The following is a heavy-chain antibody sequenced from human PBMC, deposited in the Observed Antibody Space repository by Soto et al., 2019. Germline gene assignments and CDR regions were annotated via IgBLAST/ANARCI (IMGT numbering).Heavy chain of an antibody. CDR2: ISWNSGSI. V-gene: IGHV3-9*01. CDR3: AKGFCSSTSCPIDY. Sequence: GGSLRLSXAASGFTFDDYAMHWVRQAPGKGLEWVSGISWNSGSIGYADSVKGRFTISRDNAKNSLYLQMNSLRAEDTALYYCAKGFCSSTSCPIDYWGQGTLVTVSS. CDR1: GFTFDDYA. J-gene: IGHJ4*02. D-gene: IGHD2-2*01.